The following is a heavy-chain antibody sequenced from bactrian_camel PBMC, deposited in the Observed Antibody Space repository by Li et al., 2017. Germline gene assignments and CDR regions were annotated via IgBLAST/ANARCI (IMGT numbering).Heavy chain of an antibody. Sequence: QLVESGGGSVQAGGSLRLSCAISGRSNENYSLAWFRQPPGKEREGVAAIYTSDGRTYYGNSVKGRFTISQDNAKNTLYLQINSLKTEDTALYYCATTLCSVIECYGMDYWGKGTQVTVS. D-gene: IGHD3*01. V-gene: IGHV3S31*01. CDR1: GRSNENYS. J-gene: IGHJ7*01. CDR2: IYTSDGRT.